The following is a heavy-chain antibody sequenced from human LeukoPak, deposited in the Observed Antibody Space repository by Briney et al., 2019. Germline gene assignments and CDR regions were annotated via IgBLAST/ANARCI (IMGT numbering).Heavy chain of an antibody. CDR1: GFTFSDYY. Sequence: EGSLRLSSAPSGFTFSDYYMCWIRQAPGKGLEWVSSIISIGSTIYYADSVKGRFTISRDNDQKSLYLQMNRLRAEDTAVYYCARASYSSAWYISRWGQGTMVTVSS. CDR2: IISIGSTI. V-gene: IGHV3-11*01. D-gene: IGHD6-19*01. J-gene: IGHJ4*02. CDR3: ARASYSSAWYISR.